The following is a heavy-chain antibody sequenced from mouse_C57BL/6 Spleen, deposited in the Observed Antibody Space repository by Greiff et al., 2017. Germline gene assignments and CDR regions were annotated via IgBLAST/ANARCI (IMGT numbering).Heavy chain of an antibody. CDR3: ARKGLIYQASYAMDY. CDR1: GYTFTSYW. CDR2: IDPSDSYT. V-gene: IGHV1-69*01. D-gene: IGHD3-2*02. J-gene: IGHJ4*01. Sequence: QVQLQQPGAELVMPGASVKLSCKASGYTFTSYWMHWVKHRPGQGLEWIGEIDPSDSYTNYNQKFKGKSTLTVDKSSSTAYMQLSSLTSEDSAVYYCARKGLIYQASYAMDYWGQGTSVTVPS.